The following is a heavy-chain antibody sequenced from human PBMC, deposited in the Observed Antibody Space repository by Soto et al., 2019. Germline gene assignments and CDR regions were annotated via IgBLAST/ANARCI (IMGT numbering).Heavy chain of an antibody. CDR3: ARGGDVFDD. CDR2: TSYDGSNK. Sequence: QGQLVESGGGVVRPGKSLTVSCTGSGFVFGGYGIHWVRQTPGKGLEWLAMTSYDGSNKYFADSVKGRFTISRDNSKNTVYLQMDNLRLEDTAVYYCARGGDVFDDWGRGTLVTVSS. V-gene: IGHV3-30*03. CDR1: GFVFGGYG. J-gene: IGHJ4*02. D-gene: IGHD3-16*01.